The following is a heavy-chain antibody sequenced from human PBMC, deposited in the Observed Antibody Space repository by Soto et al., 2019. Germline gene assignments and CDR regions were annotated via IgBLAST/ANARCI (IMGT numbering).Heavy chain of an antibody. V-gene: IGHV3-23*01. Sequence: EVQLLESGGGLVQPGGSLRLSCAASGFTFSSYAMSWVRQAPGKGLEWVSAISGSGGSTYYADSVKGRFTSSRDNFKNTLYLKMNRLRAEDMAVYYCAKDPNFVVVPQRPGLLFDYWGQGTLVTVSS. CDR2: ISGSGGST. D-gene: IGHD2-21*01. CDR1: GFTFSSYA. CDR3: AKDPNFVVVPQRPGLLFDY. J-gene: IGHJ4*02.